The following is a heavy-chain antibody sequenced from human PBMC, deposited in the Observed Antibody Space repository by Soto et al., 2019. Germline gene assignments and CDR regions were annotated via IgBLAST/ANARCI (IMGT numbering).Heavy chain of an antibody. CDR2: INPSGGGT. D-gene: IGHD6-19*01. J-gene: IGHJ5*02. Sequence: ASVKVSCKASGGTFSSYAISWVRQAPGQGLEWMGIINPSGGGTSYAQKFQGRITMTRDTSTSTVYMELSSLRSEDTAEYYCARLKLYSSGLGCFDPGGQGTLVTVSS. CDR1: GGTFSSYA. V-gene: IGHV1-46*01. CDR3: ARLKLYSSGLGCFDP.